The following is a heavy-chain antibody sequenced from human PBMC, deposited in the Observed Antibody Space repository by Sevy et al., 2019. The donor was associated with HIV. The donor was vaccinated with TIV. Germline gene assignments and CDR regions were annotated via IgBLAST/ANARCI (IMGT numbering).Heavy chain of an antibody. Sequence: GSVKVSCKASGYTFTSYYMHWVRQAPGQGLEWMGIINPSGGSTSYAQKFQGRVTMTRDTSTSTVYMELSSLRSEDTAVYYCARGPEQQLEIYYYYGMDVWGQGTTVTVSS. CDR2: INPSGGST. J-gene: IGHJ6*02. V-gene: IGHV1-46*01. CDR3: ARGPEQQLEIYYYYGMDV. D-gene: IGHD6-13*01. CDR1: GYTFTSYY.